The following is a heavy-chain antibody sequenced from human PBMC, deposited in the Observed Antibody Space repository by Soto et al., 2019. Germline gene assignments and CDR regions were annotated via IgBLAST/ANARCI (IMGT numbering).Heavy chain of an antibody. V-gene: IGHV4-34*01. J-gene: IGHJ6*03. D-gene: IGHD3-3*01. CDR2: INHSGST. CDR3: ARGQAYYDFWSGYPGNYYYMDV. CDR1: GGSFSGYS. Sequence: SETLSLTCAVYGGSFSGYSWSWIRQPPGKGLEWIGEINHSGSTNYNPSLKSRVTISVDTSKNQFSLKLSSVTAADTAVYYCARGQAYYDFWSGYPGNYYYMDVWGKGTTVTVSS.